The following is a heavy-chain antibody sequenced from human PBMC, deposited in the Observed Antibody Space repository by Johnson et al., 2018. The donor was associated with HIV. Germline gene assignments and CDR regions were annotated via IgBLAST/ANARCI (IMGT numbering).Heavy chain of an antibody. D-gene: IGHD2-2*01. CDR3: AKDGGYCSSTSCLRHWASAFDI. CDR2: IRYDGSNK. J-gene: IGHJ3*02. Sequence: QVQLVESGGGLVQPGGSLRLSCAASDFTVGSIYMSWVRQAPGKGLEWVAFIRYDGSNKYYADSVKGRFTISRDNSKNTLYLQMNSLRAEDTAVYYCAKDGGYCSSTSCLRHWASAFDIWGQGTMVTVSS. CDR1: DFTVGSIY. V-gene: IGHV3-30*02.